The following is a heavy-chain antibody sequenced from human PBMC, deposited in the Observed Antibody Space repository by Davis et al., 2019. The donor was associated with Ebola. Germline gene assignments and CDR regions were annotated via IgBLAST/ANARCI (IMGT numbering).Heavy chain of an antibody. CDR1: GGSFSGYY. D-gene: IGHD3-22*01. CDR2: INHSGST. V-gene: IGHV4-34*01. CDR3: ARLTGYYDSSGYYYNWFDP. J-gene: IGHJ5*02. Sequence: MPSETLSLTCAVYGGSFSGYYWSWIRQPPGKGLEWIGEINHSGSTNYNPSLKSRVTISVDTSKNQFSLKLSSVTAADTAVYYCARLTGYYDSSGYYYNWFDPWGQGTLVTVSS.